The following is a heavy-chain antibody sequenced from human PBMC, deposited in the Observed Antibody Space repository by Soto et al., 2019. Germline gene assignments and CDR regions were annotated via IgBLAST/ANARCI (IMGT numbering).Heavy chain of an antibody. D-gene: IGHD3-10*01. CDR3: ARLLWPNNWFDP. J-gene: IGHJ5*02. CDR2: IDWDDDK. CDR1: GFSLSTSGMR. Sequence: SGPTLVNPTQTLTLTCTFSGFSLSTSGMRVSWIRQPPGKALEWLARIDWDDDKVYSTSLKTRLTISKDTSKNQVVLTMTNVDPVDTATYYCARLLWPNNWFDPWGQGTLVTVSS. V-gene: IGHV2-70*04.